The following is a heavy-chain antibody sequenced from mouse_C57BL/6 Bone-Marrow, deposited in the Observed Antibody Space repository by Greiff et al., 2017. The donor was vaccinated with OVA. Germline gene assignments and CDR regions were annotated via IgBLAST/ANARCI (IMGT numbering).Heavy chain of an antibody. CDR1: GYTFTSYW. J-gene: IGHJ2*01. CDR3: TFYDCDH. CDR2: IYPGSDNT. Sequence: VQLQQPGAELVKPGASVKMSCKASGYTFTSYWITWVKQRPGKGREWIGDIYPGSDNTNYNKQIESQTTLTVDTTSSTAYMQLSILTSEDSTVYYCTFYDCDHWGQGTTLTVSS. V-gene: IGHV1-55*01. D-gene: IGHD2-3*01.